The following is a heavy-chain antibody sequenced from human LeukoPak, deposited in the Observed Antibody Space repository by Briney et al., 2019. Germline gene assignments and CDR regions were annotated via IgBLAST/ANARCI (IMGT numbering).Heavy chain of an antibody. CDR2: IYSGGST. V-gene: IGHV3-53*01. CDR1: GFTVSSNY. J-gene: IGHJ6*04. D-gene: IGHD3-10*01. CDR3: ARGGSVGAMVRGGPYYGMDV. Sequence: GGSLRLSCAASGFTVSSNYMSWVRQAPGKGLEWVSVIYSGGSTYYADSVKGRFTISRDNSKNTLYLQMNSLRAEDTAVYYCARGGSVGAMVRGGPYYGMDVWGKGTTVTVSS.